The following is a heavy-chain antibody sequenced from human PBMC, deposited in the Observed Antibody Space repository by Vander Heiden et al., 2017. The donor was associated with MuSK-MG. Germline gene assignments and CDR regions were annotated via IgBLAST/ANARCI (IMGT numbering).Heavy chain of an antibody. D-gene: IGHD7-27*01. CDR3: AIAGVGAASDY. J-gene: IGHJ4*02. V-gene: IGHV3-33*01. CDR1: GFTFRNYG. Sequence: QVQLVASGGGVVQPGGSLRLSCEAPGFTFRNYGMHWVRQAPGKGLEWVALIWYDGSNKYYADSVKGRFTISRDNSKDTVYLQMNSLRVEDTAVYYCAIAGVGAASDYWGQGTLVTVSS. CDR2: IWYDGSNK.